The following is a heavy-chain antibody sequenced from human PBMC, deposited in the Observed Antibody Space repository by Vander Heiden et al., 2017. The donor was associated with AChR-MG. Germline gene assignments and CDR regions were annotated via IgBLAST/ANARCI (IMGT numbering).Heavy chain of an antibody. Sequence: QADLEQSGDQVTKPGASMMVPCKPSGYTFTDFGIAWVRQAPGQGLEWLGWIGAYDASTNYARKLQGRISVTIDTSATTVYLELTNLRSDETALYYCARVRYCTSSSCHGAFDVWGQGTRITVSS. CDR2: IGAYDAST. V-gene: IGHV1-18*01. D-gene: IGHD2-8*01. CDR1: GYTFTDFG. J-gene: IGHJ3*01. CDR3: ARVRYCTSSSCHGAFDV.